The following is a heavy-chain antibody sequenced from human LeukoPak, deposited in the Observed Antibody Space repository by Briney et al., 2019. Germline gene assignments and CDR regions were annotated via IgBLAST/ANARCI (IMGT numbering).Heavy chain of an antibody. J-gene: IGHJ4*02. CDR2: INPNSGGT. CDR1: GYTFTGYY. CDR3: ASSVLGIRDGYNPGENFDY. V-gene: IGHV1-2*02. Sequence: GASVKVSCKASGYTFTGYYMHWVRQAPGQGLEWMGWINPNSGGTNYAQKFQGRVTMTRDTSISTAYMELSRLRSDDTAVYYCASSVLGIRDGYNPGENFDYWGQGTLVTVSS. D-gene: IGHD5-24*01.